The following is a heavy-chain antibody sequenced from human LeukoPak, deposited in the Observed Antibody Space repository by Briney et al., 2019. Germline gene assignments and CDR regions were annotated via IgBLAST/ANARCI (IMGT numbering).Heavy chain of an antibody. CDR1: GFTFSSFG. D-gene: IGHD2-2*01. V-gene: IGHV3-30*02. Sequence: GGSLRLSCTASGFTFSSFGMHWVRQAPGKGLEWVAFIRFDGSDKYYVDSVKGRFTISRDNSKSTLSLQMNSLRPEDTAVYYCAKDKAPLLYTTSCAFDYWGQGTLVTVSS. CDR2: IRFDGSDK. CDR3: AKDKAPLLYTTSCAFDY. J-gene: IGHJ4*02.